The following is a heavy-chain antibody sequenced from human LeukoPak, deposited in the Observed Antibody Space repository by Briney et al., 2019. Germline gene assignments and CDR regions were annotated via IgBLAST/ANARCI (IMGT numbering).Heavy chain of an antibody. CDR3: ASWEASTNY. CDR1: GYTFTGYY. J-gene: IGHJ4*02. V-gene: IGHV1-2*02. Sequence: GASVKVSCKASGYTFTGYYMHWVRRAPGEGLEWMGWINPNSGGTYSAQKFQGRVSMTSDTSISTAYMELSRLRSDDTAVYYCASWEASTNYWGQGTLVTVSS. D-gene: IGHD1-26*01. CDR2: INPNSGGT.